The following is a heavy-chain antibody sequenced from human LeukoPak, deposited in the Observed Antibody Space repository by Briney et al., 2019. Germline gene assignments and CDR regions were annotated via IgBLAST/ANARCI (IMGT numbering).Heavy chain of an antibody. Sequence: GGSLRLSCVASGFTFSSYDMHWVRQTTGKRLEWVSVFGAAGDTFYSGSVEGRFSISRDNAENSLYLQMNSLRAEDTAVYYCARAAGLRFLEWLPSRKYYFDYWGQGTLVTVSS. D-gene: IGHD3-3*01. CDR3: ARAAGLRFLEWLPSRKYYFDY. V-gene: IGHV3-13*01. J-gene: IGHJ4*02. CDR1: GFTFSSYD. CDR2: FGAAGDT.